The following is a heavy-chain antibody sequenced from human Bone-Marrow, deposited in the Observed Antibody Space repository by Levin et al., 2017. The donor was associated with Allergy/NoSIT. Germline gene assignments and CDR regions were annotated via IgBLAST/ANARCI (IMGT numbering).Heavy chain of an antibody. V-gene: IGHV3-33*01. D-gene: IGHD2-15*01. CDR1: GFTFSSYG. Sequence: PGGSLRLSCAASGFTFSSYGMHWVRQAPGKGLEWVAVIWYDGSNKYYADSVKGRFTISRDNSKNTLYLQMNSLRAEDTAVYYCARDRDCSGGICWQPYWYFDLWGRGTLVTVSS. CDR2: IWYDGSNK. CDR3: ARDRDCSGGICWQPYWYFDL. J-gene: IGHJ2*01.